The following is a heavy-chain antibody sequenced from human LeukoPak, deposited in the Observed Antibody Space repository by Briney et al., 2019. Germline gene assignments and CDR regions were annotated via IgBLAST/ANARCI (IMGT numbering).Heavy chain of an antibody. CDR3: ARGPFGVVIFDY. CDR1: GGSNSSYY. J-gene: IGHJ4*02. CDR2: IYYSGST. D-gene: IGHD3-3*01. V-gene: IGHV4-59*01. Sequence: SETLSLTCTVSGGSNSSYYWSWIRQPPGKGLEWIGYIYYSGSTNYNPSLTSRVTISVDTSKNQFSLKLSSVTAADTAVYYCARGPFGVVIFDYWGQGTLVTVSS.